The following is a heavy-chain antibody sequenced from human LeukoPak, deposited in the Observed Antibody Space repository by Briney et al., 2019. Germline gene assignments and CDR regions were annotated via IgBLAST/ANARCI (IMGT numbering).Heavy chain of an antibody. D-gene: IGHD6-19*01. CDR3: ARVGRSGWTVDY. CDR1: GFDFSTYS. Sequence: GGSLRLSRAPSGFDFSTYSIDWVRQAPGKGREWVSYISSSSSNIYHADSVKGRFTIPRDNAKNSLHLQMNSLRAEDTAVYYCARVGRSGWTVDYWGQGTLVTVSS. V-gene: IGHV3-21*01. CDR2: ISSSSSNI. J-gene: IGHJ4*02.